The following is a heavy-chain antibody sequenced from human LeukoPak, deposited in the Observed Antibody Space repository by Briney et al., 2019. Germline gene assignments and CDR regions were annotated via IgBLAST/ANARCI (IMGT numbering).Heavy chain of an antibody. V-gene: IGHV3-33*06. CDR1: GFTFSSYG. Sequence: GGSLRLSCAASGFTFSSYGMHWVRQAPGKGLEWVAVIWYDGSNKYYADSVKGRFTISRDNSKNTLYLQMNSLRAEDTAVYYCAKDQYPYSGSHGYFDYWGQGTLVTVSS. J-gene: IGHJ4*02. CDR2: IWYDGSNK. CDR3: AKDQYPYSGSHGYFDY. D-gene: IGHD1-26*01.